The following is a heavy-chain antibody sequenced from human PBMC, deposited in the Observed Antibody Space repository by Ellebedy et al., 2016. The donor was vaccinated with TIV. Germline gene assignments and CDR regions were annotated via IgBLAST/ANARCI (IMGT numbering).Heavy chain of an antibody. V-gene: IGHV1-69*13. Sequence: AASVKVSCKASGYTFTGYYMHWVRQAPGQGLEWMGGIIPIFGTANYAQKFQGRVTITADESTSTAYMELSSLRSEDTAVYFCARDMSGDYFDYWGQGTLVTVSS. CDR2: IIPIFGTA. D-gene: IGHD2-21*01. CDR1: GYTFTGYY. J-gene: IGHJ4*02. CDR3: ARDMSGDYFDY.